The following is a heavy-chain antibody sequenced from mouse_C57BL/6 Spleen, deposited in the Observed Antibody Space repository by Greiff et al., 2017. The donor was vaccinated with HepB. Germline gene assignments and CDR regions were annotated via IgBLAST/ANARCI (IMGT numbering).Heavy chain of an antibody. V-gene: IGHV1-72*01. J-gene: IGHJ4*01. CDR2: IDPNSGGT. CDR3: ARRETTTTVVAEGYYAMDY. Sequence: QVQLQQPGAELVKPGASVKLSCKASGYTFTSYWMHWVKQRPGRGLEWIGRIDPNSGGTKYNEKFKSKATLTVDKPSSTAYMQLSSLTSEDSAVYYCARRETTTTVVAEGYYAMDYWGQGTSVTVSS. D-gene: IGHD1-1*01. CDR1: GYTFTSYW.